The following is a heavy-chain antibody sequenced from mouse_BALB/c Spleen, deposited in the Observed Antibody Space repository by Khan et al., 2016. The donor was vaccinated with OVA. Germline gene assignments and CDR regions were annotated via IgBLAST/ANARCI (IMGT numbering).Heavy chain of an antibody. Sequence: QVQLMESGPGLVASSQSLSITCTISGFSLTNYGIHWVRQPPGKGLEWLVLLWSDGTTTYNSPLKSRLSISKDNPTSQVFLRMSSLQTDDETVYYYGRRPNYHCYLMDYWGQGTSVTVSS. CDR1: GFSLTNYG. D-gene: IGHD1-1*02. CDR2: LWSDGTT. J-gene: IGHJ4*01. V-gene: IGHV2-6-1*01. CDR3: GRRPNYHCYLMDY.